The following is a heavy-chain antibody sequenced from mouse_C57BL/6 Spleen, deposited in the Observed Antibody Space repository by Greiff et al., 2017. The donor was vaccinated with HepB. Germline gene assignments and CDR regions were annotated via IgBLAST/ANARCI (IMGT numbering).Heavy chain of an antibody. D-gene: IGHD1-1*01. CDR2: IRSKSNNYAT. Sequence: EVKLLESGGGLVQPKGSLKLSCAASGFSFNTYAMNWVRQAPGKGLEWVARIRSKSNNYATYYADSVKDRFTISRDDSESMLYLQMNNLKTEDTAMYYCVRQDGSSYKDAMDYWGQGTSVTVSS. CDR3: VRQDGSSYKDAMDY. CDR1: GFSFNTYA. V-gene: IGHV10-1*01. J-gene: IGHJ4*01.